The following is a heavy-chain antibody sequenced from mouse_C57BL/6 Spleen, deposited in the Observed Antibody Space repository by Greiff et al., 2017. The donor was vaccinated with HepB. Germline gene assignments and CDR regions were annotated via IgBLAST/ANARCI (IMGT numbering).Heavy chain of an antibody. V-gene: IGHV5-9-1*02. Sequence: EVQGVESGEGLVKPGGSLKLSCAASGFTFSSYAMSWVCQTPEKRLEWVAYISSGGDYIYYADTVKGRCTISRDNARNTLYLQMSSLKSEDTAMYYCTRSLTGTRYFDYWGQGTTLTVSS. J-gene: IGHJ2*01. D-gene: IGHD4-1*01. CDR2: ISSGGDYI. CDR3: TRSLTGTRYFDY. CDR1: GFTFSSYA.